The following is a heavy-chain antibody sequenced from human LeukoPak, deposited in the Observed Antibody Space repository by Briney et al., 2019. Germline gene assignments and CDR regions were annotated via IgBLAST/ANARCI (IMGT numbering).Heavy chain of an antibody. J-gene: IGHJ4*02. CDR3: SRRYDVLTGYFPPDY. Sequence: GGSLRLSCTASGFTFGDSVMSWFRQAPGKGLEWVVFIRSKRYGGTTPYAASGKGRFTISRDDSKSIAYLQMNSLKTEDTAVYYCSRRYDVLTGYFPPDYRGQGTMVTVSS. CDR2: IRSKRYGGTT. CDR1: GFTFGDSV. V-gene: IGHV3-49*03. D-gene: IGHD3-9*01.